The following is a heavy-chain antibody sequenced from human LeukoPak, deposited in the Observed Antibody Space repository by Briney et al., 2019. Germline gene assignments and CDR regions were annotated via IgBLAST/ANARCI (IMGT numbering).Heavy chain of an antibody. V-gene: IGHV1-69*04. J-gene: IGHJ6*02. CDR3: ARVSLGCGGYCYNDCGMDA. Sequence: SVKLSCKVSGGTFSSYYISWVRQPPGQGLEWMGRIISILGIANYAQKLQGRVTITEDKYKSTAYMELSSPTSEDTAGYSCARVSLGCGGYCYNDCGMDAWGQGTTVTVSS. CDR1: GGTFSSYY. CDR2: IISILGIA. D-gene: IGHD2-21*02.